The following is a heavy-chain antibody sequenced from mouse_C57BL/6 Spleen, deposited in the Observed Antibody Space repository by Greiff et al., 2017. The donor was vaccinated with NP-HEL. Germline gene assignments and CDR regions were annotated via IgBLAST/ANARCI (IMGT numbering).Heavy chain of an antibody. J-gene: IGHJ2*01. V-gene: IGHV1-26*01. CDR1: GYTFTDYY. CDR3: ARGNFRGSSHFDY. CDR2: INPNNGGT. D-gene: IGHD1-1*01. Sequence: EVQLQQSGPELVKPGASVKISCKASGYTFTDYYMNWVKQSHGKSLEWIGDINPNNGGTSYNQKFKGKATLTVDKSSSTAYMELRSLTSEASAVYYCARGNFRGSSHFDYWGQGTTLTVSS.